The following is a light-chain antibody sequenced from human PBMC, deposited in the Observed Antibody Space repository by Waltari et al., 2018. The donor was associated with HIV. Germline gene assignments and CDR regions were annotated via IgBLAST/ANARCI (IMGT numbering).Light chain of an antibody. V-gene: IGLV2-11*01. J-gene: IGLJ1*01. Sequence: QSALTQPPSVSGSPGQSVSISCSGTTSDVGFYASLPLSQQYPGKAPKRIIFDVNHRPSGVPERFSGSKSGNPASLTISGLQTEDEADYFCCAYAAGHVSYVFGNGTAVAVL. CDR1: TSDVGFYAS. CDR2: DVN. CDR3: CAYAAGHVSYV.